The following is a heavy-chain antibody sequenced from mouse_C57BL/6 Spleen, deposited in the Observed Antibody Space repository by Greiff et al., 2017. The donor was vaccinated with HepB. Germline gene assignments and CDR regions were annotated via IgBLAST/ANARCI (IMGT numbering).Heavy chain of an antibody. Sequence: QAHVKQPGAELVRPGSSVKLSCKASGYIFTSYLMDWVKQRPGQGIEWIGNIYPSDSETHYNQKFKDKATLTVDKSSSTAYMQLSSLTSEDSAVYYCARGGTTVVATRAMDYWGQGTSVTVS. J-gene: IGHJ4*01. V-gene: IGHV1-61*01. D-gene: IGHD1-1*01. CDR2: IYPSDSET. CDR3: ARGGTTVVATRAMDY. CDR1: GYIFTSYL.